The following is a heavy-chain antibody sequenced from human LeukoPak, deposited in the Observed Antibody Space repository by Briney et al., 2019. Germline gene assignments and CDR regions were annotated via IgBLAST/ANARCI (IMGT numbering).Heavy chain of an antibody. J-gene: IGHJ4*02. CDR1: GGSFSGYY. Sequence: SETLSLTCAVYGGSFSGYYWSWIRQPPGKGLEWIGEINHSGSTNYNPSLKSRVTISVDTSKNQFSLKLSSVTAADTAVYYCAREGVSYGSSTSCPLGYWGQGTLVTVSS. CDR3: AREGVSYGSSTSCPLGY. V-gene: IGHV4-34*01. D-gene: IGHD2-2*01. CDR2: INHSGST.